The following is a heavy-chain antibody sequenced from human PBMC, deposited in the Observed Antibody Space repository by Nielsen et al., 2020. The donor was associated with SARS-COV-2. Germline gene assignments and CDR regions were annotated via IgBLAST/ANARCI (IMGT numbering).Heavy chain of an antibody. CDR1: GFNFSSYI. D-gene: IGHD6-6*01. CDR3: AKVGSRSSPNWFDP. CDR2: ISISSSII. V-gene: IGHV3-48*02. Sequence: GKSLKISCAASGFNFSSYIMNGAGKAPGKGLEGVSCISISSSIIYYADSVKGRFTISRDNAKNSLDLQMNSLRYEDTAVYYCAKVGSRSSPNWFDPWGQGTLVTVSS. J-gene: IGHJ5*02.